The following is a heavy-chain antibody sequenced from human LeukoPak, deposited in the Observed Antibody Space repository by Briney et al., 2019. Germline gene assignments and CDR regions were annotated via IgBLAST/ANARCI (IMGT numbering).Heavy chain of an antibody. J-gene: IGHJ4*02. CDR3: SRGFFSL. D-gene: IGHD3-3*01. CDR1: GFTFSSYW. V-gene: IGHV3-7*04. Sequence: PGGSLRLSCAASGFTFSSYWMNWIRQAPGRGLEWVANIKHDGSVQYYVDSVKGRFTISRDNAKNSLYLQMNSLRAVDTAVYYCSRGFFSLWGQGTLVTVSS. CDR2: IKHDGSVQ.